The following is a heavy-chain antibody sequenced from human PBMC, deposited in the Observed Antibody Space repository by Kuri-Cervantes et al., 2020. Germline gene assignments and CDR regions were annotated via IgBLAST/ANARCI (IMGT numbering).Heavy chain of an antibody. D-gene: IGHD3-10*01. J-gene: IGHJ4*02. CDR1: GFTFSSYA. CDR3: AREGSGWGIDY. CDR2: ISGSGGST. Sequence: GESLKISCAASGFTFSSYAMSWVRQAPGKGLEWVSSISGSGGSTYYADSVTGRFTISRDNAKNSLYLQMNSLRAEDTAVYYCAREGSGWGIDYWGQGTLVTVSS. V-gene: IGHV3-23*01.